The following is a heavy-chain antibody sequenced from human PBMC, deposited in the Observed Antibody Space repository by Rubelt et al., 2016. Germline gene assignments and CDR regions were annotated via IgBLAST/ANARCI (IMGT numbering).Heavy chain of an antibody. Sequence: QVQLVQSGAEVKKPGASVKVSCKASGYTFTSYGISWVRQAPGQGLEWMGWISAYNGNTKYSQKFQGRVTITRDTSASTAYMELSSLRSEDTAVYYCARDSSSSRYYYGMDVWGQGTTVTVSS. J-gene: IGHJ6*02. CDR1: GYTFTSYG. CDR3: ARDSSSSRYYYGMDV. D-gene: IGHD2-2*01. CDR2: ISAYNGNT. V-gene: IGHV1-18*01.